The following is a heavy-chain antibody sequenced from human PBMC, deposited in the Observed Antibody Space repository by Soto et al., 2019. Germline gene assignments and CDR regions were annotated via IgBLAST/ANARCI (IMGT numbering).Heavy chain of an antibody. CDR2: IKSKTDGGTT. D-gene: IGHD4-17*01. CDR3: XTTYGXRRDYYYXYGMDV. CDR1: GFTFSNAW. V-gene: IGHV3-15*07. J-gene: IGHJ6*02. Sequence: GGSLRLSCAASGFTFSNAWMNWVRQAPGKGLEWVGRIKSKTDGGTTDYAAPVKGRFTISRDDSKNTLYLQMNSLKTEDTAVYYCXTTYGXRRDYYYXYGMDVWGQGTTVTVSS.